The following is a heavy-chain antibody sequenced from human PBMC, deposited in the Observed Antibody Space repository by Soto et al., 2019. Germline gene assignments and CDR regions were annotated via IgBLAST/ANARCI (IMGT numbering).Heavy chain of an antibody. V-gene: IGHV4-30-4*01. CDR2: IYYSGST. Sequence: TLSLTCTFSGFSLSSGEYCWRWLRQPPGKGLEWIGYIYYSGSTYYNPSLKSRVTISVDTSKNQFSLKLSSVTAADTAVYYCARGNYSNPFDYWGQGNLVIV. CDR3: ARGNYSNPFDY. CDR1: GFSLSSGEYC. J-gene: IGHJ4*02. D-gene: IGHD4-4*01.